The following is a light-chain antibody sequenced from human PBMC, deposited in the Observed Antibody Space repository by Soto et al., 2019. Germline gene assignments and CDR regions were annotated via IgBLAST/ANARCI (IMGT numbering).Light chain of an antibody. CDR1: QTVTSSY. Sequence: EIVLTHSPGTLSLSPGERATLSCGASQTVTSSYLAWYQQKPGQAPRLLIYDASNRATGIPARFSGSGSGTDFTLTISSLEPEDFAVYYCQQRSNWPSITFGQGTRLEIK. V-gene: IGKV3-11*01. J-gene: IGKJ5*01. CDR3: QQRSNWPSIT. CDR2: DAS.